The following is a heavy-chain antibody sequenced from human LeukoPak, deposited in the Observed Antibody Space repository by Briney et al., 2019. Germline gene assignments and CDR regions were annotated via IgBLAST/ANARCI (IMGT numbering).Heavy chain of an antibody. CDR3: VRRGSSSGWGDY. CDR2: ISSSSSYI. CDR1: GFTFSSYS. V-gene: IGHV3-21*01. Sequence: PGGSLRLSCAASGFTFSSYSMNWVRHAPGKGLEWVSSISSSSSYIYYADSVKGRFTISRDNAKNSLYLQMNSLRAEDTAVYYCVRRGSSSGWGDYWGQGTLVTVSS. D-gene: IGHD7-27*01. J-gene: IGHJ4*02.